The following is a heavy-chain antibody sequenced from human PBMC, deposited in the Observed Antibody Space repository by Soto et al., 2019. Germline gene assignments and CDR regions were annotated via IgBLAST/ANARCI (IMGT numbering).Heavy chain of an antibody. CDR1: GGSFSGYY. D-gene: IGHD4-17*01. CDR2: INHSGST. V-gene: IGHV4-34*01. Sequence: PSETLSLTCAVYGGSFSGYYWSWIRQPPGKGLEWIGEINHSGSTNYNPSLKSRVTISVDTSKNQFSLELSSVTAADTAVYYCARKSVTTSWFDPWGQGTLVTVSS. J-gene: IGHJ5*02. CDR3: ARKSVTTSWFDP.